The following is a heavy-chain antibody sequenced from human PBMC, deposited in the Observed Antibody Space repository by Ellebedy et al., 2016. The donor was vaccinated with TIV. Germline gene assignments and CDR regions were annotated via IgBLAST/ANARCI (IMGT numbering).Heavy chain of an antibody. D-gene: IGHD3-22*01. V-gene: IGHV3-23*01. CDR2: ISGGGDRT. J-gene: IGHJ4*02. Sequence: GESLKISCAASGFTFSSFAMHWVRQAPGKGLEWLSVISGGGDRTYDADSVKGRLTITRDNSKNTLYLQMDRLRAEDTAVYYCSKGTSSGFNYDRVGSEYWGQGTLVTVSS. CDR1: GFTFSSFA. CDR3: SKGTSSGFNYDRVGSEY.